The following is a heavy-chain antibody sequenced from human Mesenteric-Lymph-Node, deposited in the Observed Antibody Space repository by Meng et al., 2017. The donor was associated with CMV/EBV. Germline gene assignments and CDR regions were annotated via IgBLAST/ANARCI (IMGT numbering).Heavy chain of an antibody. CDR1: GGTFSSYA. J-gene: IGHJ4*02. Sequence: SVKVSCKASGGTFSSYAISWVRQAPGQGLEWMGGIIPIFGTANYAQKFQGRVTITTDESTSTAYMELSSLRSEDTAVYYCAKGAPPGDEQFDYWGQGTLVTVSS. V-gene: IGHV1-69*05. D-gene: IGHD1-26*01. CDR2: IIPIFGTA. CDR3: AKGAPPGDEQFDY.